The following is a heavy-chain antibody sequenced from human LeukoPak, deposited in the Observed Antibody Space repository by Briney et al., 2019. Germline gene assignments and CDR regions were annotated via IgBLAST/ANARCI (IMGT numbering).Heavy chain of an antibody. V-gene: IGHV3-23*01. CDR1: GVTFSSFA. CDR2: ISAGGGNT. Sequence: GGSLRLSCAASGVTFSSFALSSSAMTWVRQAPGKGLEWVSTISAGGGNTYYADFVKGRFTISRDNSKNTLFLQMTGLRAEDTAVYYCAKGGAAIPGWGQGTTVTVSS. J-gene: IGHJ6*02. D-gene: IGHD5-18*01. CDR3: AKGGAAIPG.